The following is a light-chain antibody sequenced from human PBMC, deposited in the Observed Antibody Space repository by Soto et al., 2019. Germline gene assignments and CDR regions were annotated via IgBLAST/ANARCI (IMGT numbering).Light chain of an antibody. J-gene: IGLJ2*01. CDR2: DVS. CDR3: SSYTSSSTLV. V-gene: IGLV2-14*01. Sequence: QSVLTQPASVSGSPVQSITISCTGTSSDVGGYNYVSWYQQHPGKAPKLMIYDVSNRPSGVSNRFSGSKSGNTASLTISGLQAEDEADYYCSSYTSSSTLVFGGGT. CDR1: SSDVGGYNY.